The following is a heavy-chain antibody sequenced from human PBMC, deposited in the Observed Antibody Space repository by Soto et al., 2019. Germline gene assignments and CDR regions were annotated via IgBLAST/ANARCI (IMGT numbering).Heavy chain of an antibody. J-gene: IGHJ4*02. D-gene: IGHD6-13*01. Sequence: QVQLVQSGAEVKKPGSSVKVSCKASGGTFSSYTISWVRQAPGQGLEWMGRIIPILGIANYAQKFQGRVTITAAKSTSTAYMELSSLRSEDTAVYYCARGIAAAGTRLYYFDYWGQGTLVTVSS. CDR1: GGTFSSYT. V-gene: IGHV1-69*02. CDR3: ARGIAAAGTRLYYFDY. CDR2: IIPILGIA.